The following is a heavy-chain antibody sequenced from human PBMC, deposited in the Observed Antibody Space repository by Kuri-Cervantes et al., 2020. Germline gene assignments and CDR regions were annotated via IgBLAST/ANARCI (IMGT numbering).Heavy chain of an antibody. V-gene: IGHV3-23*01. CDR3: AKAGYYYDSSGYYYY. J-gene: IGHJ4*02. CDR1: GIIFGKFG. Sequence: GGSLRLSCAPSGIIFGKFGMSWVRQTPGEGLKWVSTINDYGNNKHYADSVEGRFTISRDNSKITLYLQMNSLRAEDTAVYYCAKAGYYYDSSGYYYYWGQGTLVTVSS. CDR2: INDYGNNK. D-gene: IGHD3-22*01.